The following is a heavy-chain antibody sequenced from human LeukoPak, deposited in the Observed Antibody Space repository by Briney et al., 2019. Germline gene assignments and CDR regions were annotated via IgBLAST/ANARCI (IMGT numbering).Heavy chain of an antibody. CDR2: IIPIFGTA. CDR3: AGAIREWFDP. V-gene: IGHV1-69*05. Sequence: SVKVSCTASGGTFSSYAISWVRQAPGQGLEWMGGIIPIFGTANYAQKFQGRVTITTDESTSTAYMELSSLRSEDTAVYYCAGAIREWFDPWGQGTLVTVSS. D-gene: IGHD4/OR15-4a*01. J-gene: IGHJ5*02. CDR1: GGTFSSYA.